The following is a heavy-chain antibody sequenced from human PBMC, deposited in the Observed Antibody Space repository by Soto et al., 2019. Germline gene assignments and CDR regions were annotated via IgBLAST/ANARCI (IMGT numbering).Heavy chain of an antibody. D-gene: IGHD4-17*01. CDR1: GGSISSSHW. CDR2: IYHSGST. V-gene: IGHV4-4*02. Sequence: QVQLQESGPGLVKPSGTLSLTCAVSGGSISSSHWWSWVRQPPGMELEWIGEIYHSGSTNYNPSLKSRVTISVDKSKNQFSLKLTSVTAADTAVYYCARVGGNDDYGGWFDPWGQGTLVTVSS. J-gene: IGHJ5*02. CDR3: ARVGGNDDYGGWFDP.